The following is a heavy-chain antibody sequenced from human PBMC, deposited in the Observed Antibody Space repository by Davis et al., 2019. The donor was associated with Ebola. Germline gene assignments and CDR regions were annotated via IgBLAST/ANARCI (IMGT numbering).Heavy chain of an antibody. V-gene: IGHV4-4*02. Sequence: GSLRLSCAVSGGSISSSNWWSWVRQPPGKGLEWIGEIYHSGSTNYNPSLKSRVTISVDKSKNQFSLKLSSVTAADTAVYYCARGKSYYYYGMDVWGQGTTVTVSS. J-gene: IGHJ6*02. CDR2: IYHSGST. CDR3: ARGKSYYYYGMDV. CDR1: GGSISSSNW.